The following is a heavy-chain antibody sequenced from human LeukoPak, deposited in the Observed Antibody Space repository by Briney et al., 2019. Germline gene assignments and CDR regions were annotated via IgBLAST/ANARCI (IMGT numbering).Heavy chain of an antibody. V-gene: IGHV4-59*05. CDR1: GGSISSYY. D-gene: IGHD3-10*01. CDR3: ARTRYYYNSRSYGAPYYFDY. Sequence: SETLSLTCTVSGGSISSYYWSWIRQPPGKGLKWIGSIYYSGSTYYNPSLKSRVTISVDTSKNQFSLKLSSVTAADTAVYYCARTRYYYNSRSYGAPYYFDYWGQGTLVTVSS. J-gene: IGHJ4*02. CDR2: IYYSGST.